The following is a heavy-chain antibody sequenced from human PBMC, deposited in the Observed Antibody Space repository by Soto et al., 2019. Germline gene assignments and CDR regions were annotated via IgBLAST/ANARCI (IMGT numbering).Heavy chain of an antibody. J-gene: IGHJ5*02. CDR3: ARVLLGVVLTSLFDP. CDR1: GYTFTSYG. D-gene: IGHD3-22*01. Sequence: ASVKVSCKASGYTFTSYGISWVRQAPGQGLEWMGWISAYNGNTNYAQKLQGRVTMTTDTSTSTAYMELRSLRSDDTAVYYCARVLLGVVLTSLFDPWGQRTLVTVSS. V-gene: IGHV1-18*01. CDR2: ISAYNGNT.